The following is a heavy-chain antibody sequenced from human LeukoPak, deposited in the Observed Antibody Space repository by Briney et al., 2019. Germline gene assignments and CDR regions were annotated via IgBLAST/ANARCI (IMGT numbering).Heavy chain of an antibody. CDR3: ARDTTDLQWGIAVAVGDAFDI. CDR1: GRARVKYS. CDR2: IYTSGST. J-gene: IGHJ3*02. D-gene: IGHD6-19*01. V-gene: IGHV4-4*07. Sequence: HAVRLALTGSASGRARVKYSGGSIPQKERKGLEWIGRIYTSGSTNYNPSLKSRVTMSVDTSKNQFSLKLSSVTAADTAVYYCARDTTDLQWGIAVAVGDAFDIWGQGTMVTVSS.